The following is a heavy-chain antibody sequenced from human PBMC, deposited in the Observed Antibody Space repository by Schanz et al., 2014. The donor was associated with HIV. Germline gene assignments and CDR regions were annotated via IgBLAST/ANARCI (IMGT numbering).Heavy chain of an antibody. CDR1: GFTFSSYG. CDR3: ARSLSGDYVVSFDY. D-gene: IGHD4-17*01. CDR2: IWYDGSNK. J-gene: IGHJ4*02. Sequence: QVQLVESGGGVVQPGRSLRLSCAASGFTFSSYGMHWVRQAPGKGLEWVAVIWYDGSNKYYADSVKGRFTISRDNPKNTLYLQMNSLRAEDTAVYYCARSLSGDYVVSFDYWGQGTLVTVSS. V-gene: IGHV3-33*01.